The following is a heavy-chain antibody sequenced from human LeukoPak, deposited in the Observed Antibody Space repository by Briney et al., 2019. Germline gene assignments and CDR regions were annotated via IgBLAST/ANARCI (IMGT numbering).Heavy chain of an antibody. J-gene: IGHJ4*02. CDR2: INHSGST. Sequence: SETLSLTCAVYGGSFSGYYWSWIRQPPGKGLEWIGEINHSGSTNYNPSLKSRVTISVDTSMNQFSLKLSSVTAADTAVYYCARGGYDSSGYYSDYWGQGTLVTVSS. V-gene: IGHV4-34*01. CDR3: ARGGYDSSGYYSDY. D-gene: IGHD3-22*01. CDR1: GGSFSGYY.